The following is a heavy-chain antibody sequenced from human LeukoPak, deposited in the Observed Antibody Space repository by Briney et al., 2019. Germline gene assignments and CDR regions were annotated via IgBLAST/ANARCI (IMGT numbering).Heavy chain of an antibody. CDR2: VSNTGANT. CDR1: GFTFSSYA. D-gene: IGHD3-10*01. CDR3: VKLYYYGSGSYDY. J-gene: IGHJ4*02. V-gene: IGHV3-64D*06. Sequence: GGSLRLSCSASGFTFSSYAMHWVRQAPGKGLEYVSSVSNTGANTYYAESVKGRFTISRDNSKNTLYLQMRSLRAEDTALYYCVKLYYYGSGSYDYWGQGTLVTVSS.